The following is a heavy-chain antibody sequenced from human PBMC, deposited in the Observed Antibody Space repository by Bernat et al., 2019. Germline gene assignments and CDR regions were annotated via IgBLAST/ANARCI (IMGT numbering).Heavy chain of an antibody. CDR2: INAGNGNT. D-gene: IGHD2-8*01. Sequence: QVQLVQSGAEVKKPGASVKVSCKASGYTFTSYAMHWVRQAPGQRLEWMRWINAGNGNTKYSQKFQGRVTITRDTSASTAYMELSSLRSEDTAVYYCARDGAVRYFDLWGRGTLVTVSS. J-gene: IGHJ2*01. V-gene: IGHV1-3*01. CDR3: ARDGAVRYFDL. CDR1: GYTFTSYA.